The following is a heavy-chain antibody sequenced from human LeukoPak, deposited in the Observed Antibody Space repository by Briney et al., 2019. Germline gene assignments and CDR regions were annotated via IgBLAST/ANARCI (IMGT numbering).Heavy chain of an antibody. J-gene: IGHJ4*02. CDR1: GYTFTSYY. V-gene: IGHV1-46*01. Sequence: ASVKVSFTASGYTFTSYYMHWVRQAPGQGLEWMGIINPSGGSTSYAQKFQGRVTMTRDTSTSTVYMELSSLRSEDTAVYYCARVDTAMVYGYWGQGTLVTVSS. CDR2: INPSGGST. D-gene: IGHD5-18*01. CDR3: ARVDTAMVYGY.